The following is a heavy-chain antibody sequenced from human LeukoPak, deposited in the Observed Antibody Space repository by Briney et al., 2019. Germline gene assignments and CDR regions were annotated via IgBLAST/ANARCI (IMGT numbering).Heavy chain of an antibody. D-gene: IGHD6-13*01. Sequence: GGSLRLSCAASGFTFSSYAMSWVRQAPGKGLEWVSAISGSGGSTYYADSVKCRFTISRDNSKNTLYLQMNSLRAEDTAVYYCAKSAGYSSTPLVDYYGMDVWGQGTTVTVSS. CDR3: AKSAGYSSTPLVDYYGMDV. CDR1: GFTFSSYA. CDR2: ISGSGGST. V-gene: IGHV3-23*01. J-gene: IGHJ6*02.